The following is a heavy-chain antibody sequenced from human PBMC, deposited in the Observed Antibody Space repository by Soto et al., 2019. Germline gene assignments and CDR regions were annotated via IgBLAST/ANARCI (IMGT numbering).Heavy chain of an antibody. CDR2: IKQDGSEK. CDR3: AREHPMLLVYYYGMDV. CDR1: GFTFSSYW. J-gene: IGHJ6*02. D-gene: IGHD2-15*01. V-gene: IGHV3-7*05. Sequence: GGFLRLSCAASGFTFSSYWMSWVRQAPGKGLEWVANIKQDGSEKYYVDSVKGRFTISRDNAKNSLYLQMNSLRAEDTAVYYCAREHPMLLVYYYGMDVWGQGTTVTVSS.